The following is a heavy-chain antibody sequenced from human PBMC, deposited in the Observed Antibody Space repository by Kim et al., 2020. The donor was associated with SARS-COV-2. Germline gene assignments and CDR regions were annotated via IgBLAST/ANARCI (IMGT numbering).Heavy chain of an antibody. CDR1: GFTFSSYD. CDR2: IGTPGDT. V-gene: IGHV3-13*04. D-gene: IGHD5-12*01. CDR3: ARDRRIPYSGYANYYYYGMDV. Sequence: GGSLRLSCAASGFTFSSYDMHWVRQATGKGLEWVSAIGTPGDTYYPGSVKGRFTISRENAKNSLYLQMNSLRAGDTAVYYCARDRRIPYSGYANYYYYGMDVWGQGTTVTVSS. J-gene: IGHJ6*02.